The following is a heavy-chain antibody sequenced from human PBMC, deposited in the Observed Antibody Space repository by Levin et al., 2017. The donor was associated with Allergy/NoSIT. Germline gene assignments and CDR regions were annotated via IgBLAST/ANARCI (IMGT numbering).Heavy chain of an antibody. CDR3: ARGGYCSSTSCYSMYYYYYYMDV. J-gene: IGHJ6*03. V-gene: IGHV4-34*01. CDR1: GGSFSGYY. CDR2: LHPLFSP. D-gene: IGHD2-2*02. Sequence: PSAPLSLTCAVYGGSFSGYYWSWIRQPPGKGLEWLLALHPLFSPPSNPSLKSRVTISVDTSKNQFSLKLSSVTAADTAVYYCARGGYCSSTSCYSMYYYYYYMDVWGKGTTVTVSS.